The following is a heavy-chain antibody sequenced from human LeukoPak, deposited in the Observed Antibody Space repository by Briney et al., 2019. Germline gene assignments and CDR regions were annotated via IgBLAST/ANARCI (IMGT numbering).Heavy chain of an antibody. Sequence: PGGSLRLSCAASGFTFSSYSMTWVRQAPGKGLEWVSSISSSSSYIHYADSVKGRFTISRDNSKNTLYLQVNSLRAEDTAVYYCASNLGARNAFDIWGQGTMVTVSS. CDR2: ISSSSSYI. V-gene: IGHV3-21*04. CDR1: GFTFSSYS. J-gene: IGHJ3*02. CDR3: ASNLGARNAFDI. D-gene: IGHD1-1*01.